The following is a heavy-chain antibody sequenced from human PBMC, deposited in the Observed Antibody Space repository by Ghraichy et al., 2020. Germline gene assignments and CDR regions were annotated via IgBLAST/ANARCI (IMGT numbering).Heavy chain of an antibody. Sequence: SETLSLTCDVSGGSFIGNYWSWIRQPPNKGLEWIGEVSHRGGTSYKPSLQSRVTISTDSSRNHFSLTLTSVTTADTAFYYCARGRPRACSMSGCDTPIDTWGQGTLPTVSS. CDR3: ARGRPRACSMSGCDTPIDT. CDR1: GGSFIGNY. CDR2: VSHRGGT. J-gene: IGHJ5*02. V-gene: IGHV4-34*01. D-gene: IGHD2-2*02.